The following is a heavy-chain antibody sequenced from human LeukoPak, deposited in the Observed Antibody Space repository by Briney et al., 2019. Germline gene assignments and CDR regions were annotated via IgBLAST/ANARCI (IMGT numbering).Heavy chain of an antibody. V-gene: IGHV3-74*01. Sequence: QPGESLRLSCAASGFTFSSYWMHWVRQAPGKGLVWVSRINSDGSSTSYADSVKGRFTISRDNAKNTLYLQMNSLRAEDTAVYYCASSGGSPVGFDPWGQGTLVTVSS. D-gene: IGHD2-15*01. CDR2: INSDGSST. CDR3: ASSGGSPVGFDP. CDR1: GFTFSSYW. J-gene: IGHJ5*02.